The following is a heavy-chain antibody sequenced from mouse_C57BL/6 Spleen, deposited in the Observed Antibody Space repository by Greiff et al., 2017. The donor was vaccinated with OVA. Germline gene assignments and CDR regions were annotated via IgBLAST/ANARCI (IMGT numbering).Heavy chain of an antibody. Sequence: QVQLQQPGAELVRPGSSVKLSCKASGYTFTGYWMDWVKQRPGQGLEWIGNIYPSDSEIYYTQTFKDKSTVTVDKSYSTAYMQLSSLTSEDSAVYYCARRGAYGSFAYWGQGTLVTVSA. V-gene: IGHV1-61*01. D-gene: IGHD1-1*01. J-gene: IGHJ3*01. CDR3: ARRGAYGSFAY. CDR1: GYTFTGYW. CDR2: IYPSDSEI.